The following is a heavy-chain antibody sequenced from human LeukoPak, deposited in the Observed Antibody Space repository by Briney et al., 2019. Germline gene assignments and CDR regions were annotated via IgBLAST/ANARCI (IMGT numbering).Heavy chain of an antibody. Sequence: ASVKVSCKASGYTFTSYYIHWVRQAPGQGLEWMGWINPNSGGTNYAQKFQGRVAMTRDTSISTAYMELSRLRSEDTAVYYCARFNGRGVSNDYWGQGTLVTVSA. V-gene: IGHV1-2*02. D-gene: IGHD3-10*01. CDR2: INPNSGGT. CDR1: GYTFTSYY. J-gene: IGHJ4*02. CDR3: ARFNGRGVSNDY.